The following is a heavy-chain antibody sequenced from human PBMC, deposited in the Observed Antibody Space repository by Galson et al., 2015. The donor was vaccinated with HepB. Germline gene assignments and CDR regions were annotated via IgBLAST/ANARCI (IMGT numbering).Heavy chain of an antibody. CDR1: GFTFSSYS. Sequence: SLRLSCAASGFTFSSYSMNWVRQAPGKGLEWVSSISSSSSYIHYADSVKGRFTISRDNAKNSLYLQMNSLRAEDTAVYYCARDFHIVVVTAIGGGYFDYWGQGTLVTVSS. CDR3: ARDFHIVVVTAIGGGYFDY. V-gene: IGHV3-21*01. CDR2: ISSSSSYI. D-gene: IGHD2-21*02. J-gene: IGHJ4*02.